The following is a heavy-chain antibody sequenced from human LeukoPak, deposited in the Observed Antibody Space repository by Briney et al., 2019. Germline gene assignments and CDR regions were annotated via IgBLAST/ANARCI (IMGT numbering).Heavy chain of an antibody. CDR1: GYSFSSYW. CDR2: IYPGDSDT. V-gene: IGHV5-51*01. J-gene: IGHJ4*02. CDR3: ARRAYGSGSYYKQGIDY. D-gene: IGHD3-10*01. Sequence: GESLRISCKGSGYSFSSYWIGWVRQMPGKGLEWMGIIYPGDSDTRYSPSFQGQVTISADKSISTAYLQWGSLKASDTAMYYCARRAYGSGSYYKQGIDYWGQGTLVTVSS.